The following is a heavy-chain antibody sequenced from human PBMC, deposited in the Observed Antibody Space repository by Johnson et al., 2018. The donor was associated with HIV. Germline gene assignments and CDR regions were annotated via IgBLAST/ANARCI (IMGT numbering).Heavy chain of an antibody. D-gene: IGHD1-26*01. CDR1: GFTFSSYA. CDR3: ARVVAFGWELNVAFDI. V-gene: IGHV3-30-3*01. J-gene: IGHJ3*02. Sequence: QMQLVESGGGVVQPGRSLRLSCAASGFTFSSYAMHWVRQAPGKGLEWVAVISYDGSNKYYAASVKGRFTISRDNSKNTLYLQMNRLRGEDTAFYYCARVVAFGWELNVAFDIWGQGTMVTVSS. CDR2: ISYDGSNK.